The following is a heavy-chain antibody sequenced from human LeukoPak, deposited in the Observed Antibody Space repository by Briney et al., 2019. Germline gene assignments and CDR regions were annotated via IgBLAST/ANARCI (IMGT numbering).Heavy chain of an antibody. CDR1: GFTFSSYS. CDR3: ARGNPSSGWSSEDQNFDY. Sequence: GGSLRLSCAASGFTFSSYSMNWVRQAPGKGLEWVSSISSSSSYIYYADSVKGRFTISRDNAKNSLYLQMNSLRAEDTAVYYCARGNPSSGWSSEDQNFDYWGQGTLVTVSS. J-gene: IGHJ4*02. D-gene: IGHD6-19*01. CDR2: ISSSSSYI. V-gene: IGHV3-21*01.